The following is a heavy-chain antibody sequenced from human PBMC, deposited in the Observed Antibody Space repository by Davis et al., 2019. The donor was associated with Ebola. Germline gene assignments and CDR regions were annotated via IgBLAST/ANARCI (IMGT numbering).Heavy chain of an antibody. CDR3: ARDGADCSGGTCQAYFYY. CDR2: INPNSGGT. J-gene: IGHJ4*02. D-gene: IGHD2-15*01. Sequence: ASVPVSCKAAGYTFTGYYIHWVRQAPGQGLEWMGWINPNSGGTNYAQKVQGRVSMTRDTSISTAYMELSRMRSDDTAVYYCARDGADCSGGTCQAYFYYWGQGTLVTVSS. V-gene: IGHV1-2*02. CDR1: GYTFTGYY.